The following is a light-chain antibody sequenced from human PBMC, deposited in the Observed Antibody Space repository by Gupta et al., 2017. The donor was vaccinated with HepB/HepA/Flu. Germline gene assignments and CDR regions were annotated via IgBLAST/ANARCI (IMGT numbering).Light chain of an antibody. CDR3: QQGSTLLCT. CDR2: AAS. V-gene: IGKV3-11*01. Sequence: EIELTQSPATLSASPGERATLTCRASQSVSSCLAWYQQKPGHAPMLLIYAASNRATGVPARFSGSGSGTDFTLTISILDPEDFAVYYCQQGSTLLCTFGQGTKVEIK. J-gene: IGKJ2*02. CDR1: QSVSSC.